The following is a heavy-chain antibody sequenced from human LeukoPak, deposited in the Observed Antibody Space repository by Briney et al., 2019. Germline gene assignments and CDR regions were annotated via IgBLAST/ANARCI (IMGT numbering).Heavy chain of an antibody. J-gene: IGHJ5*02. Sequence: VSVKVSCKASGYTFTGYYMHWVRQAPGQGLEWMGWINPNSGGTNYAQKFQGRVTMARDTSISTAYMELSRLRSDDTAVYYCASGYWYYDFWRFDPWGQGTLVTVSS. CDR1: GYTFTGYY. V-gene: IGHV1-2*02. D-gene: IGHD3-3*01. CDR3: ASGYWYYDFWRFDP. CDR2: INPNSGGT.